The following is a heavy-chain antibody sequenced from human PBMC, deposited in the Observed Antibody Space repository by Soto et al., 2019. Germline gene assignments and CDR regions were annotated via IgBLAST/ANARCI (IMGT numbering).Heavy chain of an antibody. CDR1: GYTFTGYY. CDR3: ARSRYVYGSGTEYYYYYMDV. V-gene: IGHV1-2*04. CDR2: INPNSGGT. J-gene: IGHJ6*03. D-gene: IGHD3-10*01. Sequence: ASVKVSCKASGYTFTGYYMHWVRQAPGQGLEWMGWINPNSGGTNYAQKFQGWVTMTRDTSISTAYMELSRLRSDDTAVYYCARSRYVYGSGTEYYYYYMDVWGKGTTVTVPS.